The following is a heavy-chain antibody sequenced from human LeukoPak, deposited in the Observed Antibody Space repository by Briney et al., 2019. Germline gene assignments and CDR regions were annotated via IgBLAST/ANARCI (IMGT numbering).Heavy chain of an antibody. CDR1: GGSISSSSYY. V-gene: IGHV4-39*01. Sequence: SETLSLTCTVSGGSISSSSYYWGWIRQPPGQGLVWIGSIYYSGSTYYNPSLKSRVTISVDASKNQFSLKLSSVNAEDTAVYYCARQTGGSGWYYFDYWGQGTLVTVSS. D-gene: IGHD6-19*01. CDR3: ARQTGGSGWYYFDY. CDR2: IYYSGST. J-gene: IGHJ4*02.